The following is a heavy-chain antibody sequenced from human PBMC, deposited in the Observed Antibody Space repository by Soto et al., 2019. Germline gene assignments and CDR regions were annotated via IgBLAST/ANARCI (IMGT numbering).Heavy chain of an antibody. D-gene: IGHD5-18*01. CDR3: ARHPFVDPAMGDFDC. V-gene: IGHV3-7*03. CDR1: GFPFSSHW. J-gene: IGHJ4*02. CDR2: IKQDGSES. Sequence: EVQLVESGGGLVQPGGSLRLSCAASGFPFSSHWMSWVRQAPGRRLEWVANIKQDGSESYYVGSVEGRFTISRDNTKNSLYLQMNSLRAEDAAVYYCARHPFVDPAMGDFDCWGQGTLVAVSS.